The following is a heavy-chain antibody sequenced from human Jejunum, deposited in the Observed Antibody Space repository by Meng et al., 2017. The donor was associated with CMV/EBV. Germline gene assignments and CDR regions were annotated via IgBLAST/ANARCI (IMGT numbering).Heavy chain of an antibody. Sequence: SGGSTSGYYWSWIRQPPGKGLEWLSYMYYSGKTTYNPSLEGQVTISLATSKNQFSLNLRSVTAADTAVYYCARCPTDVLGASRDYWGQGTLVTVSS. J-gene: IGHJ4*02. CDR2: MYYSGKT. D-gene: IGHD3-3*02. CDR3: ARCPTDVLGASRDY. CDR1: GGSTSGYY. V-gene: IGHV4-59*01.